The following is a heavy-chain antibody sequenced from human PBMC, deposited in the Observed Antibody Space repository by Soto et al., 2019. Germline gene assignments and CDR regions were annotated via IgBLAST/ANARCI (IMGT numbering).Heavy chain of an antibody. CDR1: GYTFTTSG. Sequence: QVQLVQSGPEVRKPGASVKVSCEASGYTFTTSGISWVRQVPGQGLEWMGWISTYNGDTNSAQNFQGRVLKTADTSTGTAYIELMSLESDDTAVYYCARQGSWPYYYYGLDVWAQGTTVTVSS. CDR2: ISTYNGDT. J-gene: IGHJ6*02. V-gene: IGHV1-18*01. D-gene: IGHD1-26*01. CDR3: ARQGSWPYYYYGLDV.